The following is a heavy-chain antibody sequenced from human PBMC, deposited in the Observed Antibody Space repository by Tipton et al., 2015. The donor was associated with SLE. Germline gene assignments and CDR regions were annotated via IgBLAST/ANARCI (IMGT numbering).Heavy chain of an antibody. D-gene: IGHD5-18*01. CDR3: ARVPSYGSSAFDI. V-gene: IGHV4-59*12. CDR1: GGSISSYY. CDR2: IYYSGST. J-gene: IGHJ3*02. Sequence: TLSLTCTVSGGSISSYYWSWIRQPPGKGLEWIGYIYYSGSTNYNPSLKSRVTMSVDTSKNQFSLKLSSVTAADTAVYYCARVPSYGSSAFDIWGQGTMVTVSS.